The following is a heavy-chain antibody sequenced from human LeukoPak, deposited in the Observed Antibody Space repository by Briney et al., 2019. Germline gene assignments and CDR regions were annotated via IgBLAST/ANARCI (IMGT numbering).Heavy chain of an antibody. CDR3: ARHFSGKTLDY. CDR2: INHSGNS. D-gene: IGHD1-1*01. CDR1: GGSISNYY. J-gene: IGHJ4*02. V-gene: IGHV4-59*01. Sequence: KSSETLSLTCTVSGGSISNYYWSWIRQPPGKGLEWIGYINHSGNSKYKPPLESRITIAVDTSKNQFSLKLNSVTAADTAVYYCARHFSGKTLDYWGQGMLVTVSS.